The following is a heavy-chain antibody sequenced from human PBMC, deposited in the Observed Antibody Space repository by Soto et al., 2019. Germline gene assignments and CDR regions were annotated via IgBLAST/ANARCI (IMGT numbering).Heavy chain of an antibody. V-gene: IGHV3-30*18. D-gene: IGHD6-19*01. Sequence: PGGSLRLSCAASGFTFSSYGMHWVRQAPGKGLEWVAVISYDGSNKYYADSVKGRFTISRDNSKNTLYLQMNSLRAEDTAVYYCAKDEGFRSGWLTDYWGQGTLVTVSS. CDR1: GFTFSSYG. CDR2: ISYDGSNK. CDR3: AKDEGFRSGWLTDY. J-gene: IGHJ4*02.